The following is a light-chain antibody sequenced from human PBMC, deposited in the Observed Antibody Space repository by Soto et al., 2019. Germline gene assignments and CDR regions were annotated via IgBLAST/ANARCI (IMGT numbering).Light chain of an antibody. V-gene: IGKV1-9*01. CDR1: QDISDY. J-gene: IGKJ4*01. Sequence: DIQLTQFPSFLSASVGDSVTITCRASQDISDYLAWYQQRPGKAPKLLIYAASTLQSGVPSRFSGSGSGTEFTLTISSLQPEDFATYSCQQLNSYPLTFGGGTKVDIK. CDR3: QQLNSYPLT. CDR2: AAS.